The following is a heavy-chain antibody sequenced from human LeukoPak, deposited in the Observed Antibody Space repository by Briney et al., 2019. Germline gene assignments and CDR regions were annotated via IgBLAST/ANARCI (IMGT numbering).Heavy chain of an antibody. Sequence: ASVKVSCKASGYTFTSYDINWVRQATGQGLEWMRWMNPNSGNTGYAQKFQGRVTMTRNTSISTAYVELSSLRSEDTAVYYCAICVGNYYGSGSYYFDYWGQGTLVTVSS. CDR2: MNPNSGNT. CDR1: GYTFTSYD. CDR3: AICVGNYYGSGSYYFDY. J-gene: IGHJ4*02. D-gene: IGHD3-10*01. V-gene: IGHV1-8*01.